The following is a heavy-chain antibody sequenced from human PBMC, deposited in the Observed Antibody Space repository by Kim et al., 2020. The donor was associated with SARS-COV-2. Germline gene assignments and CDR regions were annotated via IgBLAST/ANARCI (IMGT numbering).Heavy chain of an antibody. J-gene: IGHJ4*02. CDR2: IYYGGST. D-gene: IGHD6-13*01. V-gene: IGHV4-39*01. CDR1: GSSININNYY. CDR3: ARRGLAAAAV. Sequence: SETLSLTCSVSGSSININNYYWVWIRQPPGKGLEWIGSIYYGGSTYYNPSLKSRVTVFADTSKNQFSLKLSSVTVADTAVYYCARRGLAAAAVWGQGSPVTVSS.